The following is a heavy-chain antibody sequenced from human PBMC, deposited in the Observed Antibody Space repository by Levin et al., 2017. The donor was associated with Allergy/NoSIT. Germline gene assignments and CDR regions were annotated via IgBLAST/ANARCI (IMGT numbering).Heavy chain of an antibody. Sequence: GGSLRLSCKASGYTFTSYYIHWVRQAPGQGLEWMGVINPSSGFTSYAQKFQGRVTMTRDTSTSTVYMELSSLRSEDTAVYYCARDPRYSSTWFYFDYWGQGTLVTVSS. CDR2: INPSSGFT. D-gene: IGHD6-13*01. CDR1: GYTFTSYY. J-gene: IGHJ4*02. CDR3: ARDPRYSSTWFYFDY. V-gene: IGHV1-46*03.